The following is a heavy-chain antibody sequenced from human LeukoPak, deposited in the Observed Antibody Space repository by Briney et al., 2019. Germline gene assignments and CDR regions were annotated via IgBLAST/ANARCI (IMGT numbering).Heavy chain of an antibody. D-gene: IGHD6-19*01. J-gene: IGHJ4*02. Sequence: GGSLRLSCAASGFTFSNYWMSWVRQAPGKVLEWVAIIKQDGTKKYYVDSVKGRFTISRDNAKNSLYLQLNSLRAEDTAVYYCASQFWWAAVTGTALDCWGQGTLVTVSS. CDR1: GFTFSNYW. CDR3: ASQFWWAAVTGTALDC. CDR2: IKQDGTKK. V-gene: IGHV3-7*05.